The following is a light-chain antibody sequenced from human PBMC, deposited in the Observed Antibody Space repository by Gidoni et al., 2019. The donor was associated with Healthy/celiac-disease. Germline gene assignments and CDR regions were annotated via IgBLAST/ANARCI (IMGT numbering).Light chain of an antibody. CDR1: QSVSSN. Sequence: EIVMTQSPATLSMSPGERATLSCRASQSVSSNLAWYQQKPGQAPRLLIYGASSRATGIPARFSGSGSGTEFPLTIISLQSEDFAVYYCQQYNNWPYTFGQGTKLEIK. V-gene: IGKV3-15*01. CDR3: QQYNNWPYT. J-gene: IGKJ2*01. CDR2: GAS.